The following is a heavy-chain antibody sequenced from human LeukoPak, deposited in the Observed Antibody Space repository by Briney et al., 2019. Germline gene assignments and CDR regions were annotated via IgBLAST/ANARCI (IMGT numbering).Heavy chain of an antibody. V-gene: IGHV3-48*03. CDR2: ISSSGSTI. Sequence: PGGSLRLSCAASGFTFSSYEMNWVRQAPGKGLEWVSYISSSGSTIYYADSVKGRFTISRDNAKNSLYLQMNGLRAEDTAVYYCARSPIAAAGMFDYWGQGTLVTVSS. CDR3: ARSPIAAAGMFDY. CDR1: GFTFSSYE. J-gene: IGHJ4*02. D-gene: IGHD6-13*01.